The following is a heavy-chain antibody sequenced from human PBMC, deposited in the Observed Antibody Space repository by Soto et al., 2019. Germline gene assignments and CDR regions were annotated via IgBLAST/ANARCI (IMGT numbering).Heavy chain of an antibody. CDR1: GFTVSSNY. V-gene: IGHV3-53*01. J-gene: IGHJ4*02. CDR2: IYSGGST. Sequence: GGSLRLSCAASGFTVSSNYMSWVRQAPGKGLEWVSVIYSGGSTYYADSVKGRFTISRDNSKNTLYLQMNSLRAEDTAVYYCARSTKSGSYYLFYWGQGTLVTVSS. D-gene: IGHD1-26*01. CDR3: ARSTKSGSYYLFY.